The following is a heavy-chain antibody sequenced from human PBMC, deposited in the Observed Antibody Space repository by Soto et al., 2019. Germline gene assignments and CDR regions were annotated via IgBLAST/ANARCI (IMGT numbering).Heavy chain of an antibody. CDR2: FDPEEGEA. Sequence: ASVKVSCKVSGYIISELSIHWVRQAPGKGLEWMGGFDPEEGEAIYAQTLQGRLTMTEDTSTDTAYMQLGSLRSEDTAIYYCATPRGGYRRPRFQHWGQGTLVTVSS. J-gene: IGHJ1*01. V-gene: IGHV1-24*01. CDR3: ATPRGGYRRPRFQH. CDR1: GYIISELS. D-gene: IGHD5-18*01.